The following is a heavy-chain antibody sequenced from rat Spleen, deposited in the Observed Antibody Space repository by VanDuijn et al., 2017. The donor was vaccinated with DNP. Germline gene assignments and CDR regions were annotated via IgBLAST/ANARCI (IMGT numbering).Heavy chain of an antibody. CDR2: ISYRGSS. D-gene: IGHD1-7*01. CDR1: GYSITSNY. CDR3: ARLTRYFDY. Sequence: EVQLQESGSGLVKPSQSLSLTCSVTGYSITSNYWGWIRKFPGNKMEYIGNISYRGSSNYNPSLKSRISITRDTSKKHFFLDFNSVTTEDTATHYCARLTRYFDYWGQGVMVTVSS. V-gene: IGHV3-1*01. J-gene: IGHJ2*01.